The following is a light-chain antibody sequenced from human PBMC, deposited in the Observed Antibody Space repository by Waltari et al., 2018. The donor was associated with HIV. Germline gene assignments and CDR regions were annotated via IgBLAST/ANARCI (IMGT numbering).Light chain of an antibody. V-gene: IGLV2-8*01. J-gene: IGLJ2*01. CDR1: SNDVGAYNY. Sequence: QSALTPPPSASGSRGQSVTIPCARTSNDVGAYNYVALYQQYPGMAPTLFIYEVNRRPSGVPIRGAASKAGDTASLTVCRGQAEDEADFYCSSHAGSAVVFGGG. CDR2: EVN. CDR3: SSHAGSAVV.